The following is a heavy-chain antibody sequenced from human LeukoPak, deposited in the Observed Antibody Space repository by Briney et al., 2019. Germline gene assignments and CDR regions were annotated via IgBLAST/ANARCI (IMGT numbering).Heavy chain of an antibody. J-gene: IGHJ4*02. CDR3: ASYRSSTSCYRGGVY. D-gene: IGHD2-2*02. Sequence: GGSLRLSCAASGFTFSSYAMHWVRQAPGKGLEWVAVISYDGSNKYYADSVKGRFTISRDNSKNTLYLQMNSLRAEDTAVYYCASYRSSTSCYRGGVYWGQGTLVTVSS. CDR2: ISYDGSNK. CDR1: GFTFSSYA. V-gene: IGHV3-30-3*01.